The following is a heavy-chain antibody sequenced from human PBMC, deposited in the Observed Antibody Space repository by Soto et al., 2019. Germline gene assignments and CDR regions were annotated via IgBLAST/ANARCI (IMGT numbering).Heavy chain of an antibody. V-gene: IGHV1-69*01. D-gene: IGHD3-10*01. CDR3: AREVQVHTPAFVY. CDR2: ISPMFGAA. Sequence: QVQLVQSGAEMKKPGSSVTVSCQSSGGTFNTYAMNWVRQDPGQGPEWMGDISPMFGAANYAPKFQGRVTITAEESTGTSYMQLSSLTSEDTALYFCAREVQVHTPAFVYWGQGTLVTVSS. CDR1: GGTFNTYA. J-gene: IGHJ4*02.